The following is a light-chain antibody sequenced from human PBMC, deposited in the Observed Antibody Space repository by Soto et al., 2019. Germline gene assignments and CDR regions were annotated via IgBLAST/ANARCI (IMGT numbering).Light chain of an antibody. CDR2: RAS. CDR1: QSVSSDY. V-gene: IGKV3-20*01. J-gene: IGKJ3*01. Sequence: EIVLTQSPGTLSLSPGERATLSCRASQSVSSDYLAWYQQKPGQAPRLLISRASRRATGIPDRCSGSGSGTAFTLTITRLEAEDFADYYCQLYGGSRPFTFGPGTKVDIK. CDR3: QLYGGSRPFT.